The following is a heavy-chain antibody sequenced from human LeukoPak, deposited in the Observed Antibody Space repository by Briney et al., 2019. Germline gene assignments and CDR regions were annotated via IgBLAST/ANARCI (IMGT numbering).Heavy chain of an antibody. CDR2: IYPGDSET. CDR3: ARDTSPYSSSWILLDY. CDR1: GYRFTSYW. V-gene: IGHV5-51*01. D-gene: IGHD6-13*01. J-gene: IGHJ4*02. Sequence: GESLKISWKGSGYRFTSYWIGWVRQIPGKGLEWIWLIYPGDSETRYSPSFQGQGPISADKSISTTYLQWSSVKVSDNAMHYCARDTSPYSSSWILLDYWGQGTLVTVSS.